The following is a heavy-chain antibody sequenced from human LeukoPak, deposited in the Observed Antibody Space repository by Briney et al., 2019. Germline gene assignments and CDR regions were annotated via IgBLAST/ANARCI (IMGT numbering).Heavy chain of an antibody. CDR1: GFTFSNYW. J-gene: IGHJ3*02. Sequence: PGGSLRLSCAASGFTFSNYWMSWVRQAPGKGLEWVANIKQDGSEKYYVDSVKGRFTISRDNAKNSLYLQMNSLRAEDTAVYYCAKGKWTFGIWGQGTMVTVSS. CDR3: AKGKWTFGI. V-gene: IGHV3-7*01. D-gene: IGHD2-8*01. CDR2: IKQDGSEK.